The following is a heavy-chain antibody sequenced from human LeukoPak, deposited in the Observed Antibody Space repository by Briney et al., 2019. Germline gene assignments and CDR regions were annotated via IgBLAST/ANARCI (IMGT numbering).Heavy chain of an antibody. J-gene: IGHJ3*02. CDR3: AGRNTHYYDSSGYYVRPNAFDI. V-gene: IGHV4-30-4*08. D-gene: IGHD3-22*01. CDR1: GGSISSGDYY. Sequence: SETLSLTCTVSGGSISSGDYYWNWIRQPPGKGLEWIGYIYYSGSTNYNPSLKSRVTISVDTSKNQFSLKLSSVTAADTAVYYCAGRNTHYYDSSGYYVRPNAFDIWGQGTMVTVSS. CDR2: IYYSGST.